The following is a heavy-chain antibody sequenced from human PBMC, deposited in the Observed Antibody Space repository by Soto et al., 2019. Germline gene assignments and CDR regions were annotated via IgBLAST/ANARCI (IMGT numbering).Heavy chain of an antibody. V-gene: IGHV1-18*04. CDR1: GYTFTSYG. CDR3: ARDQEYSTSGLYWFDL. Sequence: VQLVQSGAEVKKPGASVKVSCKASGYTFTSYGITWVRHAPGQGLEWMGWISAYNGDTNYAQKVQGRVTMTTDTSTSTVYMELKSLKSDDTAVYFCARDQEYSTSGLYWFDLWGQGTLVTVSS. J-gene: IGHJ5*02. CDR2: ISAYNGDT. D-gene: IGHD6-6*01.